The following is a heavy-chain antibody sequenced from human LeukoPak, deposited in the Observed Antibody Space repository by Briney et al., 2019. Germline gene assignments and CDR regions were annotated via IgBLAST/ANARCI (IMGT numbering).Heavy chain of an antibody. D-gene: IGHD6-13*01. Sequence: SETLSLTCTVSGASITTFSWNWIRQPAAKGLEWIGRIHGNGSTNYNPSLKSRVTMSLDTSKSQFSLKLPSVSAADTALYYCARDMVSTWPYFYSYYYMDVWGQGTTVAVSS. V-gene: IGHV4-4*07. CDR1: GASITTFS. J-gene: IGHJ6*03. CDR3: ARDMVSTWPYFYSYYYMDV. CDR2: IHGNGST.